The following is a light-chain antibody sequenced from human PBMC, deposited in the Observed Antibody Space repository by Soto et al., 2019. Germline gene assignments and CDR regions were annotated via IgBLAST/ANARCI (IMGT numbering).Light chain of an antibody. J-gene: IGKJ1*01. CDR2: GAS. V-gene: IGKV3-20*01. CDR1: QSVSSSY. CDR3: QQYGSSLRT. Sequence: LSPGERATLSCRASQSVSSSYLAWYQQKPGQAPRLLIYGASSRATGIPDRFSGSGSGTDFTLTISRLEPEDFAVYYCQQYGSSLRTFGQGTKVDIK.